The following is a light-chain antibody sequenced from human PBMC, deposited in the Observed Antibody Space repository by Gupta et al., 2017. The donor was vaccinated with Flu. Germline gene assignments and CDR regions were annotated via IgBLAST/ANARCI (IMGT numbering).Light chain of an antibody. CDR3: CSYAGSATFV. V-gene: IGLV2-23*01. J-gene: IGLJ1*01. CDR2: KGS. Sequence: SALFQPAFVSDSPGRSMTVSCTGTSSAVGSYDFVSWYQHHPYKAPKLIIYKGSKRPSGVSSRFSGSKSGNTASLTISGLQAEDEADYYCCSYAGSATFVFGTGTKVTVL. CDR1: SSAVGSYDF.